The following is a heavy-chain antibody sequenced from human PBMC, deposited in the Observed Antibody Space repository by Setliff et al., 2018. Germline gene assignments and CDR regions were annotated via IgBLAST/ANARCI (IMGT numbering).Heavy chain of an antibody. V-gene: IGHV3-11*01. D-gene: IGHD3-10*01. CDR1: GFTFSNYY. CDR3: AKGSGSYYPRGRYDY. Sequence: PGGSLRLSCAASGFTFSNYYMTWIRQAPGKGLEWISYIHDSGNPTYYADSVKGRFTVSRDNAKNSLYLQMTILRAEDTALYYCAKGSGSYYPRGRYDYWGQGTLVTVSS. J-gene: IGHJ4*02. CDR2: IHDSGNPT.